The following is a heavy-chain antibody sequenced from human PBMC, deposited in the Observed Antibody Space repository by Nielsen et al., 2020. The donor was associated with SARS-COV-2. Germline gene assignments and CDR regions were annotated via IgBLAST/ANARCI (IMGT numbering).Heavy chain of an antibody. J-gene: IGHJ4*02. V-gene: IGHV3-74*01. CDR1: GFTFSSTW. CDR3: AIRGVADDY. CDR2: INPSGSGT. D-gene: IGHD6-19*01. Sequence: GESLKISCSASGFTFSSTWMDWVRQAPGQGLVWVSRINPSGSGTAYADSVKGRFAVSRDNAGNTVVLQIHSLRAEDTAVYYCAIRGVADDYWGQGTLVTVSS.